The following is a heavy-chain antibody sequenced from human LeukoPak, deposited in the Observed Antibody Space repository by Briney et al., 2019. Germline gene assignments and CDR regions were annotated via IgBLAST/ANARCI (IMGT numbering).Heavy chain of an antibody. D-gene: IGHD6-25*01. V-gene: IGHV1-46*01. CDR2: INPSGGST. Sequence: ASVKVSCKASGYTFTGYYMHWVRQAPGQGLEWMGIINPSGGSTSYAQKFQGRVTMTRDTSTSTVYMELSSLRSEDTAVYYCARGGVAARYYYGMDVWGQGTTVTVSS. J-gene: IGHJ6*02. CDR3: ARGGVAARYYYGMDV. CDR1: GYTFTGYY.